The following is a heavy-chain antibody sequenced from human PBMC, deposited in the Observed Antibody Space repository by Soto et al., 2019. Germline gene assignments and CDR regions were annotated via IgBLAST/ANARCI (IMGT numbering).Heavy chain of an antibody. D-gene: IGHD5-12*01. CDR2: ISSSSSTI. J-gene: IGHJ6*02. V-gene: IGHV3-48*02. CDR1: GFTFSSYS. CDR3: ASPVAPEKWLPYYYGMDV. Sequence: GGSLRLSCAASGFTFSSYSMNWVRQAPGKGLEWVSYISSSSSTIYYADSVKGRFTISRDNAKNSLYLQMNSLRDEDTAVYYCASPVAPEKWLPYYYGMDVWGQGTTVTVSS.